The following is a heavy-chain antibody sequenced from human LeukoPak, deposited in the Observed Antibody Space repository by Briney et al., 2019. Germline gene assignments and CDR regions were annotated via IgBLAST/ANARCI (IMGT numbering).Heavy chain of an antibody. CDR2: IYTSGST. V-gene: IGHV4-4*07. CDR3: ARDLSGCSGGSCRAAYYYYYVDV. CDR1: GGSISSDY. Sequence: PSETLSLTCTVSGGSISSDYWSWIRQPAGKGLEWIGRIYTSGSTNYNPSLKSRVTISVDKSKNQFSLKLSSVTAADTAVYYCARDLSGCSGGSCRAAYYYYYVDVWGKGTTVTVSS. J-gene: IGHJ6*03. D-gene: IGHD2-15*01.